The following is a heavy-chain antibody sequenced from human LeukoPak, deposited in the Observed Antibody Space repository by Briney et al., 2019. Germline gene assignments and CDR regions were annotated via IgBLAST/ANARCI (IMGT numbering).Heavy chain of an antibody. D-gene: IGHD5-12*01. J-gene: IGHJ4*02. CDR2: INHSGST. CDR1: GGSFSGYY. Sequence: SETLSLTCAVYGGSFSGYYWSWIRQPPGKGLEWIGEINHSGSTNHNPSLKSRVTISVDTSKNQFSLKLSSVTAADTAVYHCARLGYSGYWGRDYWGQGTLVTVSS. V-gene: IGHV4-34*01. CDR3: ARLGYSGYWGRDY.